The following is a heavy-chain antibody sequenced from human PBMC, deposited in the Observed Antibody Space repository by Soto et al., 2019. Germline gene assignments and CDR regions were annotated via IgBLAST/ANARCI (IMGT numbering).Heavy chain of an antibody. CDR2: IGYTGTI. J-gene: IGHJ4*02. CDR3: ASHVHNQGYEYYFDS. D-gene: IGHD3-3*01. V-gene: IGHV4-39*01. CDR1: GGSISSNSYY. Sequence: QLQLQESGPGLVKPSETLSLTCTASGGSISSNSYYWGWIRQPPGKGLEWIGSIGYTGTIYYNPSLQSRVTMSVDTSENLISLRLSSMTAADTAVYYCASHVHNQGYEYYFDSWSQGTLVTVSS.